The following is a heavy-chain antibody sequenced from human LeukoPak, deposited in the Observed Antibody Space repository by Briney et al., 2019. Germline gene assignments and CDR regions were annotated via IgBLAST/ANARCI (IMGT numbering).Heavy chain of an antibody. CDR1: GVSISSSNSY. CDR3: ARYSEGDAFDI. CDR2: IYYSGST. J-gene: IGHJ3*02. V-gene: IGHV4-39*07. Sequence: SETLSLTCTVSGVSISSSNSYWGWIRQPPGKGLEWIGSIYYSGSTYYNPSLKSRVTISVDTSKNQFSLKLSSVTAADTAVYYCARYSEGDAFDIWGQGTMVTVSS. D-gene: IGHD2-15*01.